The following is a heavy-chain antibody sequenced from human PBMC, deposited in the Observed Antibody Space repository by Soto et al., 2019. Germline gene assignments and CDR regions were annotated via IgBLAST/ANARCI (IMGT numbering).Heavy chain of an antibody. CDR3: AAERHSNRYYYYGMDV. V-gene: IGHV1-58*01. Sequence: SVKVSCKASGFTFTSSAVQWVRQARGQRLEWTGWIVVGSGNTNYAQKFQERVTITRDMSTSTAYMELSSLRSEDTAVYYCAAERHSNRYYYYGMDVWGQGTTVTVSS. CDR2: IVVGSGNT. J-gene: IGHJ6*02. D-gene: IGHD4-4*01. CDR1: GFTFTSSA.